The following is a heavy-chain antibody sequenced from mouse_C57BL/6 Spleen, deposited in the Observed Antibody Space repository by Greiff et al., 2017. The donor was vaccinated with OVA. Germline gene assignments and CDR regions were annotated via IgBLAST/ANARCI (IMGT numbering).Heavy chain of an antibody. CDR2: INPSNGGT. J-gene: IGHJ2*01. Sequence: QVQLQQPGTDLVKPGASVKLSCKASGYTFTSYWMHWVKQTPGQGLEWIGNINPSNGGTNYNEKFKSKATLTVDKSSSTAYMQLSSLTSEDSAVYYCAARGYYDYESDYWGQGTTLTVSS. CDR3: AARGYYDYESDY. D-gene: IGHD2-4*01. CDR1: GYTFTSYW. V-gene: IGHV1-53*01.